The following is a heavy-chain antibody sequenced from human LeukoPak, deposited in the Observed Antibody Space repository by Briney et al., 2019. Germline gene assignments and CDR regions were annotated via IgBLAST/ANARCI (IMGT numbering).Heavy chain of an antibody. V-gene: IGHV4-38-2*02. D-gene: IGHD3-22*01. CDR3: ARETYYYDSSGYYYYFDY. J-gene: IGHJ4*02. Sequence: SETLSLTCTVSGYSISSGYYWGWIRQPPGKGLEWIGSIYHSGSTSYNPSLKSRVTISVDTSKNQFSLKLSSVTAADTAVYYCARETYYYDSSGYYYYFDYWGQGTLVTVSS. CDR1: GYSISSGYY. CDR2: IYHSGST.